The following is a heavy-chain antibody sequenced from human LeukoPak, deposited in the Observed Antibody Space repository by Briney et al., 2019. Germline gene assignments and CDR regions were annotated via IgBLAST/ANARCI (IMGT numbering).Heavy chain of an antibody. CDR3: ARDTYCSSTSCYSLFDY. D-gene: IGHD2-2*01. CDR2: IWYDGSNK. J-gene: IGHJ4*02. CDR1: GFTFSSYD. Sequence: GGSLGLSCAASGFTFSSYDMHWVRQAPGKGLERVAVIWYDGSNKYYADSVKGRFTISRDNSKNTLYLRMNSLRAEDTAVYYCARDTYCSSTSCYSLFDYWGQGTLVTVSS. V-gene: IGHV3-33*01.